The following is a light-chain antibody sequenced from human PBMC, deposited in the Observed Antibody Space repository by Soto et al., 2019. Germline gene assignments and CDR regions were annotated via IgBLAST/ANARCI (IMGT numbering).Light chain of an antibody. V-gene: IGLV6-57*01. CDR1: SGSIASNY. CDR2: EHN. J-gene: IGLJ3*02. CDR3: QSYDDSNQV. Sequence: NFMLTQPHSVSESPGKTVTISCTRSSGSIASNYVQWYQQRPGSSPTTVIYEHNHRPSGVPDRFSGSIDSSSNSASPTISGLKTEDEADYYCQSYDDSNQVFGGGTKLTVL.